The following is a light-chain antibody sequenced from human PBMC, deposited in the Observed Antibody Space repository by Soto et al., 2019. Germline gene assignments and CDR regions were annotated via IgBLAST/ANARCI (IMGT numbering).Light chain of an antibody. V-gene: IGLV2-14*01. CDR2: EVS. CDR1: SSDVGGYDY. J-gene: IGLJ2*01. Sequence: QSALTQPASVSGSPGQSITISCTGTSSDVGGYDYVSWYQQHPGKAPKLIIYEVSHGPSGVSDRFSGSKSGNTASLTISGLQAEDEADYYCSSYTSSSTLVFGGGTKLTVL. CDR3: SSYTSSSTLV.